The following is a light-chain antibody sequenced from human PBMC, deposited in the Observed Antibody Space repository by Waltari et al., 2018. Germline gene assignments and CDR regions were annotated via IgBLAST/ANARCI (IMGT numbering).Light chain of an antibody. CDR1: KIGSEI. CDR3: QVWDSGTDVV. J-gene: IGLJ2*01. Sequence: SYDLTQPVSVSVALGQTARITCGGNKIGSEIVHGYQQKAGQAPVLVISRDRNRPSGCPERFSGSNSGNAATLTIGRAQAGDEADYYCQVWDSGTDVVFGGGTKLTVL. V-gene: IGLV3-9*01. CDR2: RDR.